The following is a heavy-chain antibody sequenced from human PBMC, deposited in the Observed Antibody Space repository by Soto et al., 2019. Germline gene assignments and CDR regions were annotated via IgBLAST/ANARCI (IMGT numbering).Heavy chain of an antibody. V-gene: IGHV1-69*13. CDR3: AREGGGATPRVLHGFRSSGLDV. CDR2: IIPIFGTA. CDR1: GGTFSSYA. J-gene: IGHJ6*02. D-gene: IGHD1-26*01. Sequence: SVKVSCKASGGTFSSYAISWVRQAPGQGLEWMGGIIPIFGTANYAQKFQGRVTITADESTSTAYMELSSLRSEDTAVYYCAREGGGATPRVLHGFRSSGLDVWGQGTTVTVSS.